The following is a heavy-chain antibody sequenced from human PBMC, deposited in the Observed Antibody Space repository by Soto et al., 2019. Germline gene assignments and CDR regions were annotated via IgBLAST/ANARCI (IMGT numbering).Heavy chain of an antibody. V-gene: IGHV3-23*01. D-gene: IGHD2-21*02. Sequence: EVQLLESGGGLVQPGGSLRLSCEASRFTFSSYAMSWVRQAPGKGLEWVSSISSGGRYTYYADSVKGRFTISRDNSKNTLFLQMNSRRADDTAVFYCAKEGADCGGNCLWYVDYWGQGTLVAVSS. CDR1: RFTFSSYA. J-gene: IGHJ4*02. CDR3: AKEGADCGGNCLWYVDY. CDR2: ISSGGRYT.